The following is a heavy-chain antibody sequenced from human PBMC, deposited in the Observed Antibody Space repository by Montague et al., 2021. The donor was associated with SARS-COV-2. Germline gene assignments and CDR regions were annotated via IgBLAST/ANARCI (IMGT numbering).Heavy chain of an antibody. Sequence: SQTLSLTCSVSDASISTSNYWGWLRQTPGKGLEWIASIHFTGTTYYKPSLKSRVTISVDTFKNQFSLKLTSPTAADTAIYFCARDRNDGYDRFFDYRGQGTLVTVSS. D-gene: IGHD5-12*01. V-gene: IGHV4-39*07. CDR3: ARDRNDGYDRFFDY. CDR2: IHFTGTT. CDR1: DASISTSNY. J-gene: IGHJ4*02.